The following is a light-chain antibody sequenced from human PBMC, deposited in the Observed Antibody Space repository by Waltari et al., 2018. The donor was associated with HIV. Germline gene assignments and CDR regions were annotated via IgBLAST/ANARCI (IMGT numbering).Light chain of an antibody. CDR2: DDR. V-gene: IGLV3-21*04. J-gene: IGLJ2*01. CDR1: NIGDKS. Sequence: SYVLTQPPSLSVAPGKTAKITCGGDNIGDKSVHWYQQKPGQAPVLVIYDDRDRPSETPGRFSGANSGDTATLTIREVEAGDEADYYCHVWDSRSAQVVFGGGTKVTVL. CDR3: HVWDSRSAQVV.